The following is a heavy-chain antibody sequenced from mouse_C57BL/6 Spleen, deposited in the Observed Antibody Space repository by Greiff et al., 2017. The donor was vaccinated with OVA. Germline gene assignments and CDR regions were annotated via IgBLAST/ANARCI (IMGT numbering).Heavy chain of an antibody. CDR3: ARVYYYGSAYAMDY. CDR1: GYTFTSYW. J-gene: IGHJ4*01. CDR2: IDPSDSYT. D-gene: IGHD1-1*01. Sequence: QVQLQQPGAELVMPGASVKLSCKASGYTFTSYWMHWVKQRPGQGLEWIGEIDPSDSYTNYNQKFKGKSKLPVDKSSSTAYMQLSSLTSEDSAVYYCARVYYYGSAYAMDYWGQGTSVTVSS. V-gene: IGHV1-69*01.